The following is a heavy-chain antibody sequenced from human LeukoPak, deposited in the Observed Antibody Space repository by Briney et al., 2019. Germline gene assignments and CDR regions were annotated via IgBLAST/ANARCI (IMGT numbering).Heavy chain of an antibody. Sequence: GASVKVPCKASGYTFTGYYMHWVRQAPGQGLEWMGWINPNSGGTNYAQKFQGRVTMTRDTSISTAYMELSRLRSDDTAVYYCARQGDYYYYYMDVWGKGTTVTVSS. V-gene: IGHV1-2*02. CDR3: ARQGDYYYYYMDV. CDR1: GYTFTGYY. CDR2: INPNSGGT. D-gene: IGHD1-26*01. J-gene: IGHJ6*03.